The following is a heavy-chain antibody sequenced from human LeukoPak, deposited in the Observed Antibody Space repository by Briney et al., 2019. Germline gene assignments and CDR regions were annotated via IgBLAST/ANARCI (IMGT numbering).Heavy chain of an antibody. CDR2: ISGSGGST. CDR3: AKDHYDSSGYPGHLDY. Sequence: GGSLRLSCAASGFTFSSYAMSWVRQAPGKGLEWVSDISGSGGSTYYADSVKGRFTISRDNSKNTLYLQMNSLRAEDTAVYYCAKDHYDSSGYPGHLDYWGQGTLVTVSS. D-gene: IGHD3-22*01. CDR1: GFTFSSYA. J-gene: IGHJ4*02. V-gene: IGHV3-23*01.